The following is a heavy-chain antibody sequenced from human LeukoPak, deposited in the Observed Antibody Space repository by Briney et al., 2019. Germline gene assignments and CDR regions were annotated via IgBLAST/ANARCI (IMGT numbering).Heavy chain of an antibody. CDR1: GFTFSSYG. CDR2: IWYDGSNK. V-gene: IGHV3-33*06. Sequence: QPGGSLRLSCAASGFTFSSYGMHWVRQAPGKGLEWVAVIWYDGSNKYYADSVKGRFTISRDNSKNRLYLQMNSLRAEDTAVYYCAKRPRGNYLDPFDYWGQGTLVTVSS. CDR3: AKRPRGNYLDPFDY. J-gene: IGHJ4*02. D-gene: IGHD3-10*01.